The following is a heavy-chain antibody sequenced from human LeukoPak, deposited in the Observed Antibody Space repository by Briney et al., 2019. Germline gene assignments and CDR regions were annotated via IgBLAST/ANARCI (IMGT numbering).Heavy chain of an antibody. CDR1: RFTFYAYA. CDR3: AREGSSTYYYYYMDV. J-gene: IGHJ6*03. Sequence: GGPLRLSCAASRFTFYAYAMSWVRHAPGKGLEWVSGINWNGGSTGYADSVKGRFTISRDNAKNSLYLQMNSLRAEDTALYYCAREGSSTYYYYYMDVWGKGTTVTVSS. V-gene: IGHV3-20*04. D-gene: IGHD1-26*01. CDR2: INWNGGST.